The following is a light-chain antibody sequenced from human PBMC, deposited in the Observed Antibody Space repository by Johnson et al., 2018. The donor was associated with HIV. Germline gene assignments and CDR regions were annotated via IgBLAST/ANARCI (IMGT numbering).Light chain of an antibody. CDR1: SSNIGNNY. V-gene: IGLV1-51*02. CDR2: EDT. J-gene: IGLJ1*01. CDR3: GTWDSSLSAEV. Sequence: QSVLTQPPSVSAAPGQKVTISCSGSSSNIGNNYVSWYQQVPGTAPKLLIYEDTKRPSGIPDRFSGSKSGTSATLAITGLQTGDEADYYCGTWDSSLSAEVFGTGTKVTVL.